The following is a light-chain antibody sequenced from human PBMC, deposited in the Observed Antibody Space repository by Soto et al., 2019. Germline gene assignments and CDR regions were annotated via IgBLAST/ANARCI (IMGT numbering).Light chain of an antibody. J-gene: IGKJ1*01. V-gene: IGKV3-15*01. CDR3: QQDTNWPWR. CDR1: QSISDT. CDR2: GAS. Sequence: PATLTESPGGRATFSWRARQSISDTLARYQQNPGQAPGLLIHGASTRATGFPARFSGSGSGTDFTLTISSLQSEDFAVYYCQQDTNWPWRFAQGAKVDI.